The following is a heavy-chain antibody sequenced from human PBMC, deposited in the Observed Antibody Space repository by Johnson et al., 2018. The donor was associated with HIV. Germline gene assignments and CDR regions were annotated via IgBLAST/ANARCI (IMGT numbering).Heavy chain of an antibody. Sequence: VQLVESGGGVVQPGRSLRLSCAASGFTFSSYALHWVRQAPGKGLEWVAVISYDGSNKYYADSVKGRFTISRDNSKNTLYLQMNSLRAEDTAVHYCARPHVSSIAARRGVCVIWGQGTMVPVSS. J-gene: IGHJ3*02. V-gene: IGHV3-30-3*01. CDR2: ISYDGSNK. CDR1: GFTFSSYA. CDR3: ARPHVSSIAARRGVCVI. D-gene: IGHD6-6*01.